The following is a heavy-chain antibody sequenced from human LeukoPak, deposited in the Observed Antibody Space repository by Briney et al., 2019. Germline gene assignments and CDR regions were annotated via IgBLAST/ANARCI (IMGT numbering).Heavy chain of an antibody. CDR2: ISYDGSNK. J-gene: IGHJ4*02. D-gene: IGHD2-15*01. V-gene: IGHV3-30-3*01. Sequence: GGSLRLSCAASGFTFSSYAMHWVRQAPGKELEWVAVISYDGSNKYYADSVKGRFTISRDNSKNTLYLQMNSLRAEDTAVYYCARGDVVVVAATLSYFDYWGQGTLVTGSS. CDR3: ARGDVVVVAATLSYFDY. CDR1: GFTFSSYA.